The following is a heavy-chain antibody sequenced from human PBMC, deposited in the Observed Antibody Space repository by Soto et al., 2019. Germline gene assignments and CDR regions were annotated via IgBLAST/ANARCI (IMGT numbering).Heavy chain of an antibody. V-gene: IGHV1-18*01. Sequence: GASVKVSCKASGYTFTSYGISWVRQAPGQGLEWMGWISAYNGNTNYAQKLQGRVTMTTDTSTSTAYMELRSLRSDDTAVYYCARVRESYCGGDCYPDSFDYWGQGTLVTVSS. D-gene: IGHD2-21*02. CDR2: ISAYNGNT. J-gene: IGHJ4*02. CDR1: GYTFTSYG. CDR3: ARVRESYCGGDCYPDSFDY.